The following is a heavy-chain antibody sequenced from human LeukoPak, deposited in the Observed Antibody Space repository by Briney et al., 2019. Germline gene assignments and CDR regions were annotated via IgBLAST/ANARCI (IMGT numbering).Heavy chain of an antibody. CDR2: ISGSGGST. J-gene: IGHJ4*02. CDR1: GFTFSSYA. V-gene: IGHV3-23*01. Sequence: GGSLRLSCAASGFTFSSYAMSWVRQAARKGLEWVSAISGSGGSTYYADSVKGRFTISRDNSKNTLYLQMNSLRAEDTAVYYCAKDKYSSSWYFDYWGQGTLVTVSS. D-gene: IGHD6-13*01. CDR3: AKDKYSSSWYFDY.